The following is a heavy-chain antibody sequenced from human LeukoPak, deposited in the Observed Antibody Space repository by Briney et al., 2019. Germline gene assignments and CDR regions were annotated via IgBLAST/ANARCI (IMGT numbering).Heavy chain of an antibody. CDR1: GFTFSSYT. J-gene: IGHJ4*02. D-gene: IGHD3-9*01. V-gene: IGHV3-21*01. CDR3: ARQDWLGDRYYFDS. Sequence: KPGGSLRLSCAASGFTFSSYTMNWVRQAPGKGLEWVSSITDSSSSRYYADSVKGRFTISRDNAKNSLYLQMNSLRAEDTAVYYCARQDWLGDRYYFDSWGQGTLVTVSS. CDR2: ITDSSSSR.